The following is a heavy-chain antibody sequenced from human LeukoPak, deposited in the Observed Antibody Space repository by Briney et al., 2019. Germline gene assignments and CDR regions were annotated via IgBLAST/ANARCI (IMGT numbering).Heavy chain of an antibody. CDR1: GGSISSGSYY. J-gene: IGHJ4*02. V-gene: IGHV4-61*02. CDR3: ARLHLTDYGSGSSYFDY. CDR2: IYTSGST. Sequence: SETLSLTCTVSGGSISSGSYYWSWIRRPAGKGLEWIGRIYTSGSTNYNPSLKSRVTISVDTSKNQFSLKLSSVTAADTAVYYCARLHLTDYGSGSSYFDYWGQGTLVTVSS. D-gene: IGHD3-10*01.